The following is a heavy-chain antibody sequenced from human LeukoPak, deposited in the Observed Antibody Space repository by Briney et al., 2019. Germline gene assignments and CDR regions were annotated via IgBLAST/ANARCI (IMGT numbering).Heavy chain of an antibody. V-gene: IGHV3-48*03. D-gene: IGHD5-24*01. CDR3: ARDKGVGFSDGWFFDY. Sequence: GGSLRLSCVASGFTFSSFEMNWVRQTPGTGLEWVSYISGSGSTIYYADSVKGRLTISRDNAENSLSLQMNSLRAEDTAVYYCARDKGVGFSDGWFFDYWGQGTLVTVSS. CDR2: ISGSGSTI. CDR1: GFTFSSFE. J-gene: IGHJ4*02.